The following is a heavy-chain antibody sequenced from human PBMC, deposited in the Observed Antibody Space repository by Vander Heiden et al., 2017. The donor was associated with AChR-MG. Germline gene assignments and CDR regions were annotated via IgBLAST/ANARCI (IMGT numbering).Heavy chain of an antibody. Sequence: EVQLLESGGGLVQPGGSLRLSCSASGFTFSSYAMSWVRQAPGKGLEWVSAISGSGGSTYYADSVKGRFTISRDNSKNTLYLQMNSLRAEDTAVYYCAKHPSSAIIAAADGMDVWGQGTTVTVSS. J-gene: IGHJ6*02. CDR2: ISGSGGST. CDR3: AKHPSSAIIAAADGMDV. V-gene: IGHV3-23*01. D-gene: IGHD6-13*01. CDR1: GFTFSSYA.